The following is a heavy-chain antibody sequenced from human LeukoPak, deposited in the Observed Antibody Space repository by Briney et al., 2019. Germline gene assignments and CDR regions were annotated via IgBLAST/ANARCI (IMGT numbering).Heavy chain of an antibody. CDR2: IKPDGSDK. Sequence: GGSLRLSCAAAGFSLSSSWMDWDRQAPGKGLEWVANIKPDGSDKSYVDSVKGRFTISRDNAKDSLYLEMDSLRVEDTALYYCPRSLNSWGQRALVTVSS. CDR1: GFSLSSSW. V-gene: IGHV3-7*01. CDR3: PRSLNS. J-gene: IGHJ4*02.